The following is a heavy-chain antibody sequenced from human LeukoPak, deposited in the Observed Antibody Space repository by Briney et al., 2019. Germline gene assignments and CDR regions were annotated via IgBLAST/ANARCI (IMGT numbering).Heavy chain of an antibody. CDR2: IFYTGST. J-gene: IGHJ4*02. V-gene: IGHV4-59*01. D-gene: IGHD6-6*01. CDR1: GGSISTYY. Sequence: SETLSLTCTVSGGSISTYYWSWIRQPPGKGLEWLGYIFYTGSTNYNPSLKSRVTTSIDTSKNQFSLKLSSVTAADTAVYYCTRTYSSSSIDYWGQGALVTVSS. CDR3: TRTYSSSSIDY.